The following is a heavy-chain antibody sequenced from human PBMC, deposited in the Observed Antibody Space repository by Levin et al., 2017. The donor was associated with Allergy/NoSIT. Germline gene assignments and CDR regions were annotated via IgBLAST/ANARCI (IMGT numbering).Heavy chain of an antibody. V-gene: IGHV1-8*01. CDR1: GHTFSDYD. Sequence: ASVKVSCKASGHTFSDYDINWVRQASGQGLEWLGWINFNSGNVGYAQKFQGRVTMTRDTSINTAYMELTSLMADDTAVYFCARGHGASWFGPWGQGTLVTVSS. J-gene: IGHJ5*02. CDR3: ARGHGASWFGP. D-gene: IGHD1-26*01. CDR2: INFNSGNV.